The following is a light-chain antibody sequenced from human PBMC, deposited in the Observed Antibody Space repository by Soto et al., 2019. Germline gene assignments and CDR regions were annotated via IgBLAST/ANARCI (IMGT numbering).Light chain of an antibody. CDR3: GSYASSGTHVL. V-gene: IGLV2-14*03. CDR2: DVT. CDR1: SSDVGGYGL. Sequence: QSALTQPASVSGSPGQSISIFCTGTSSDVGGYGLVAWYQQHPGKAPRLIIYDVTNRPSGISNRFSGSKSGDTASLTISGLLAEDEADYFSGSYASSGTHVLFGGGTKLTVL. J-gene: IGLJ3*02.